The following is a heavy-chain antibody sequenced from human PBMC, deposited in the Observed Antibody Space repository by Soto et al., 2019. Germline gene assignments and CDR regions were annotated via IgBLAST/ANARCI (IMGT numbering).Heavy chain of an antibody. V-gene: IGHV1-18*01. J-gene: IGHJ4*02. CDR3: ARADFCEDRGDY. CDR1: GYSFTMYG. CDR2: ISGYNGNT. D-gene: IGHD3-3*01. Sequence: QVHLVQSGAEVKKPGASVKVSCKASGYSFTMYGISWVRQAPGQGLEWMGWISGYNGNTKYAQKFQGRVTMTRDTSTRTAYMALRRLSSDDTAVSECARADFCEDRGDYWGQGTLGTVSS.